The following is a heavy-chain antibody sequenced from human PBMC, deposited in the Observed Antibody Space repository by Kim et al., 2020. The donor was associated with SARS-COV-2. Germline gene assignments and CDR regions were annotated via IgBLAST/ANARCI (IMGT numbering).Heavy chain of an antibody. CDR2: IKQDGSER. D-gene: IGHD5-12*01. CDR1: EFRFSSYW. J-gene: IGHJ6*02. CDR3: ARANSGYDSPLPGMDV. V-gene: IGHV3-7*03. Sequence: GGSLRLSCAGSEFRFSSYWMTWVRQAPGKGLEWVANIKQDGSERYYLASVKGRFTISRDNSKNSVYLQMSRLRVEDTAVYYCARANSGYDSPLPGMDVWGRGTTGTVSS.